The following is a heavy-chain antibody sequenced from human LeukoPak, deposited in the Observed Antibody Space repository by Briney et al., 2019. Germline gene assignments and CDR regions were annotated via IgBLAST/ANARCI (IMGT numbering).Heavy chain of an antibody. CDR1: GGSFSGYY. CDR2: IYYSGST. CDR3: ARGDYDFWSGSLEDYGMDV. V-gene: IGHV4-30-4*08. Sequence: SETLSLTCAVYGGSFSGYYWSWIRQPPGKGLEWIGYIYYSGSTYYNPSLKSRVTISVDTSKNQFSLKLSSVTAADTAVYYCARGDYDFWSGSLEDYGMDVWGQGTTVTVSS. J-gene: IGHJ6*02. D-gene: IGHD3-3*01.